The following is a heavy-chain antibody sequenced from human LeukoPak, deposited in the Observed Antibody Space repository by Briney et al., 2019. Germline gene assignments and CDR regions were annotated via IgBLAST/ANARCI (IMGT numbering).Heavy chain of an antibody. V-gene: IGHV4-30-4*01. CDR2: ISYSGSA. J-gene: IGHJ4*02. CDR3: ARDRFGEYYFDY. CDR1: GGSISSGDYY. D-gene: IGHD3-10*01. Sequence: SETLSLTCTVPGGSISSGDYYWSWIRQPPGKGLEWIGYISYSGSAYYNPSLKSRVTISVHTSTNQFSLRLSSVTAADTAVYYCARDRFGEYYFDYWGQGTLVTVSS.